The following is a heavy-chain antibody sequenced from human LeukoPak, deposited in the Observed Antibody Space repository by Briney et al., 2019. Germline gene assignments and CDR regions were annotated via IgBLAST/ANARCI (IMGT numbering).Heavy chain of an antibody. D-gene: IGHD6-6*01. CDR3: ARGGIAARVNDY. CDR2: ISSSSSYI. V-gene: IGHV3-21*01. Sequence: GGSLRLSCAASGFTFSSYSMNWVRQAPGKGLEWVSSISSSSSYIYYADSVKGRFTISRDNAKNSLYLQMNSLRAEGTAVYYCARGGIAARVNDYWGQGTLVTVSS. CDR1: GFTFSSYS. J-gene: IGHJ4*02.